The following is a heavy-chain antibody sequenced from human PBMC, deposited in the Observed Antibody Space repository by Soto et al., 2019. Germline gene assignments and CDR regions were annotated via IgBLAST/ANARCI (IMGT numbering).Heavy chain of an antibody. CDR2: MYHTGST. Sequence: PSETLSLTCSVSGGSIRNSNWWTWVRQSPGKGLEWIGEMYHTGSTNYNPSLESRVTMSVDRSKNQFSLKLRSVTAADTAVYYCAREYTETVAGPTPYYFDYWGQGTLVTVSS. CDR3: AREYTETVAGPTPYYFDY. D-gene: IGHD6-19*01. J-gene: IGHJ4*02. V-gene: IGHV4-4*02. CDR1: GGSIRNSNW.